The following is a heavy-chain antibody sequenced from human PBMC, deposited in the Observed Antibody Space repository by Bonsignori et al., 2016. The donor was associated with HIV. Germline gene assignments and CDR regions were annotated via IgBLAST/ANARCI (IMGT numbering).Heavy chain of an antibody. V-gene: IGHV3-9*01. Sequence: SLKISCATSGFTFDDYAMHWVRQVPGKGLEWVSGISWNSGSIGYADSVKGRFTISRDNAKNSLYLQMNSLRPEDTAFYYCAKDIIDGYNSAFDMWGQGTMVTVSS. CDR1: GFTFDDYA. D-gene: IGHD5-24*01. CDR3: AKDIIDGYNSAFDM. J-gene: IGHJ3*02. CDR2: ISWNSGSI.